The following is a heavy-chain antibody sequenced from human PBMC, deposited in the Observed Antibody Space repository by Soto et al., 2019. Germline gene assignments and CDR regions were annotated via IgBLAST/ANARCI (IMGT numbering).Heavy chain of an antibody. Sequence: PGPSLKSSCKANGYSFTRHWICWVRQPPGKGLEWVAVIYPGDSDARYSPSFQGQVTISADGSINTAYLQWSSLKAWDTAIFFFARQDIVTTRVRGAFLASRGKGTPVPVS. D-gene: IGHD2-15*01. V-gene: IGHV5-51*01. J-gene: IGHJ4*02. CDR1: GYSFTRHW. CDR2: IYPGDSDA. CDR3: ARQDIVTTRVRGAFLAS.